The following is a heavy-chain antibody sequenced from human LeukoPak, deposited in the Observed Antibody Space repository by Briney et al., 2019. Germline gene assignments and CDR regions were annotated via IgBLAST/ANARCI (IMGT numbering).Heavy chain of an antibody. J-gene: IGHJ6*02. CDR2: INPNNGGT. Sequence: VASVKVSCKASGYTFTDHYMHWVRQAPGQGLEWMGWINPNNGGTTYTQNFQGRVTMTRDTSISTAYMELSRLRSDDSAIYYCTRDHCSFANCYEDYYYGMDVWGQGTTVTVSS. V-gene: IGHV1-2*02. CDR1: GYTFTDHY. D-gene: IGHD2-2*01. CDR3: TRDHCSFANCYEDYYYGMDV.